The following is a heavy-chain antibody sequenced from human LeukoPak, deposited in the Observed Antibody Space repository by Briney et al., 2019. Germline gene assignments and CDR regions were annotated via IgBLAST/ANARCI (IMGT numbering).Heavy chain of an antibody. CDR1: GFTFSSYW. V-gene: IGHV3-7*01. CDR3: ARASVTPTYYFDY. J-gene: IGHJ4*02. D-gene: IGHD2-21*02. Sequence: PGGSLRLSCAASGFTFSSYWMSWVRQAPGKGLEWVANIKQDGSEKYYVDSVKGRFTISRDNAKNSLYLQMNSLRAEDTAVYYCARASVTPTYYFDYWGQGTLVTVSS. CDR2: IKQDGSEK.